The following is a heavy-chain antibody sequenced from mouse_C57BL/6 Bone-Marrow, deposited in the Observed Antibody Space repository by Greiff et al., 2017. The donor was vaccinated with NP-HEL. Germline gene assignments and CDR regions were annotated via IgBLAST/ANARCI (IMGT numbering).Heavy chain of an antibody. CDR1: GFSLTSYG. J-gene: IGHJ3*01. Sequence: QVQLQQSGPGLVQPSQSLSITCTVSGFSLTSYGVHWVRQSPGKGLEWLGVIWRGGSTDYNAAFMSRLSIPKDNSKSQVFFKMSSLKSDDTAIYYCAISGYGEAWTAYWGQGTLVTVSA. V-gene: IGHV2-5*01. D-gene: IGHD2-2*01. CDR3: AISGYGEAWTAY. CDR2: IWRGGST.